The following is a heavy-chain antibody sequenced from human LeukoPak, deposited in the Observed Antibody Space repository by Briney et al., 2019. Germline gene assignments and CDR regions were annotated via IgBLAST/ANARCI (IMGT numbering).Heavy chain of an antibody. Sequence: SETLSLTCSGSGGSISSYYWSWIRQPPGKGLEWIGYIYYSGSTNYNPSLKSRVTISVDTSKNQFSLKLSSVTAADTAMYYCAIYSSSSGAFDIWGQGTMVTVSS. J-gene: IGHJ3*02. D-gene: IGHD6-6*01. CDR1: GGSISSYY. CDR2: IYYSGST. V-gene: IGHV4-59*01. CDR3: AIYSSSSGAFDI.